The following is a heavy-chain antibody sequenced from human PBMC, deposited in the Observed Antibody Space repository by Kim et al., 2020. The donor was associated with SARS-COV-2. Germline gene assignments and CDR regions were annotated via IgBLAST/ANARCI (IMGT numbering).Heavy chain of an antibody. V-gene: IGHV3-7*01. Sequence: GGSLRLSCAASGFTFINNYMSWVRQAPEKGLEWVANILEGGSEKYYVDSVKGRFTISRDNVNNILYLQMDSLRADTGVYYCVRVSSALENWGQGALVTVSS. D-gene: IGHD3-10*01. CDR3: VRVSSALEN. J-gene: IGHJ4*02. CDR2: ILEGGSEK. CDR1: GFTFINNY.